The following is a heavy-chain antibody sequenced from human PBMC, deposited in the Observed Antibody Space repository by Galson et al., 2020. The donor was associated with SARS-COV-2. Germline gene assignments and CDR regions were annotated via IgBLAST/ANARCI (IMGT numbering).Heavy chain of an antibody. CDR2: INHSGST. CDR1: GGSFSGYY. CDR3: ARARFRILRFSCNWFDP. J-gene: IGHJ5*02. D-gene: IGHD3-3*01. Sequence: SETLSLTCAVYGGSFSGYYWSWIRQPPGKGLEWIGEINHSGSTNYNPSLKSRVTISVDTSKNQFSLKLSSVTAADTAVYYCARARFRILRFSCNWFDPWGQGTLVTVSS. V-gene: IGHV4-34*01.